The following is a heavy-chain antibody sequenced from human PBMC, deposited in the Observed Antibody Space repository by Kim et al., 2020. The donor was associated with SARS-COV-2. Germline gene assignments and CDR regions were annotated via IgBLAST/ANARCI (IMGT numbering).Heavy chain of an antibody. CDR3: ARVNPIAGGWYDAFDI. D-gene: IGHD6-19*01. CDR1: GFTLSGST. CDR2: IRSKANSYAT. Sequence: GGSLRLSCAASGFTLSGSTVHWVRQASGKGLEGVGRIRSKANSYATAYAASVKNRFTISRDDSKNTAYLQMNSLKTEYTAVYYCARVNPIAGGWYDAFDIWGQGTMVTDSS. V-gene: IGHV3-73*01. J-gene: IGHJ3*02.